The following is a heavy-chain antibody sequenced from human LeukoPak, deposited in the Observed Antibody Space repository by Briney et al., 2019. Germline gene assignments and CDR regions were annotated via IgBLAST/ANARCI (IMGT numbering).Heavy chain of an antibody. D-gene: IGHD4-23*01. Sequence: ASVKVSCKASGYTFTGYYMHWVRQAPGQGLEWMGWINPNSGGTNYAQKFQGRVTMTRDTSISTAYMELSRLRSDDTAVYYCARDSFGGNPDAFDIWGQGTMVTVSS. CDR1: GYTFTGYY. CDR3: ARDSFGGNPDAFDI. CDR2: INPNSGGT. V-gene: IGHV1-2*02. J-gene: IGHJ3*02.